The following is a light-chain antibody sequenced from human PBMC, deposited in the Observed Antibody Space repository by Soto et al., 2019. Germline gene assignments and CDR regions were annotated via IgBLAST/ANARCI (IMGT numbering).Light chain of an antibody. CDR3: SSYLSSGTL. V-gene: IGLV2-14*01. J-gene: IGLJ1*01. CDR2: DVT. CDR1: SGDLGAYKY. Sequence: QSALTQPASVSGFPGQSVTISCTGTSGDLGAYKYVSWYQQHPGKAPTVIIYDVTKRPSGVSTRFSGSKSGDTASLTISGLQAEDEADYYCSSYLSSGTLFGTGTKLTVL.